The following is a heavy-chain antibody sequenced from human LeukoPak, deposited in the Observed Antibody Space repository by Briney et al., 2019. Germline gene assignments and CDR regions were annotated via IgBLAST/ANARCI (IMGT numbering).Heavy chain of an antibody. CDR1: GYTFTSYY. Sequence: GASVKVSCKASGYTFTSYYMNWVRQAPGRGLEWMGIINPSGGSTSYAQKFQGRVTMTRDTSTSTVYMELSSLRSEDTAVYYCARGGSYYMSGGWFDPWGQGTLVTVSS. V-gene: IGHV1-46*01. CDR3: ARGGSYYMSGGWFDP. CDR2: INPSGGST. J-gene: IGHJ5*02. D-gene: IGHD1-26*01.